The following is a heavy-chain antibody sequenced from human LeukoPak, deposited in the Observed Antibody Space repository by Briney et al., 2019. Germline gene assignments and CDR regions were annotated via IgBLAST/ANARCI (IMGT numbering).Heavy chain of an antibody. J-gene: IGHJ3*02. Sequence: SQTLSLTCAVSGGSISSGSYSWSWIRQPPGKGLEWIGYIYHSGSTYYNPSLKSRVTISVDRSKNQFSLKLSSVTAADTAVYYCARTRDYGDYKAFDIWGQGTMVTVSS. CDR1: GGSISSGSYS. V-gene: IGHV4-30-2*01. D-gene: IGHD4-17*01. CDR3: ARTRDYGDYKAFDI. CDR2: IYHSGST.